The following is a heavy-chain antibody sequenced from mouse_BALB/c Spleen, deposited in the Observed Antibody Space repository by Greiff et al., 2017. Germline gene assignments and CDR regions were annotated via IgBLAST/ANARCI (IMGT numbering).Heavy chain of an antibody. CDR3: TNPDY. Sequence: QVHVKQSGAELVRPGASVTLSCKASGYTFTDYEMHWVKQTPVHGLEWIGAIDPETGGTAYNQKFKGKATLTADKSSSTAYMELRSLTSEDSAVYYCTNPDYWGQGTTLTVAS. CDR1: GYTFTDYE. CDR2: IDPETGGT. V-gene: IGHV1-15*01. J-gene: IGHJ2*01.